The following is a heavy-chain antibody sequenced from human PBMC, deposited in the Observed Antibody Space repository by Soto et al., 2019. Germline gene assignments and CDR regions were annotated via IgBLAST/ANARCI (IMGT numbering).Heavy chain of an antibody. V-gene: IGHV3-23*01. CDR2: IGGSGGNR. CDR1: GFTFNAYA. Sequence: TGGSLRLSCAASGFTFNAYAMTWVRQAPGKGLEWVSAIGGSGGNRYYAASVKGRFTISRDNSKHTLDLQMSRLRVEDTAVYYCARVASDYINSVDHWGQGILVTVSS. D-gene: IGHD4-4*01. J-gene: IGHJ4*02. CDR3: ARVASDYINSVDH.